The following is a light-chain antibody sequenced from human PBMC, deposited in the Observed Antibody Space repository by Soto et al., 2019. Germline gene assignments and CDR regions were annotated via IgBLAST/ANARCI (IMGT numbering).Light chain of an antibody. CDR2: GAS. J-gene: IGKJ1*01. V-gene: IGKV3-20*01. CDR1: QSVAGSH. CDR3: QQYGSSPRT. Sequence: DIVLTQSPGTLSLSPGERATLSCRASQSVAGSHLAWYQQKPGQAPRLLINGASTRATGIPDRFSGSGSGTDFTLTISRLEPEDFAVYYCQQYGSSPRTFGQGTKVEIK.